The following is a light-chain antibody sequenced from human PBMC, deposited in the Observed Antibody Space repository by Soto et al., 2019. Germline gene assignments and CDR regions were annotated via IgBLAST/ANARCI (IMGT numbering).Light chain of an antibody. V-gene: IGKV3-15*01. CDR2: GSS. J-gene: IGKJ4*01. Sequence: EIVMTQSPATLSVSPGERATLSCRAIQSVSSNLACYQQKPGQAPRLLIYGSSTRATGIPARFSGSGSGTEFPITISSMQSEDFAVYYCQQYNNWXPLTCGGGTKV. CDR1: QSVSSN. CDR3: QQYNNWXPLT.